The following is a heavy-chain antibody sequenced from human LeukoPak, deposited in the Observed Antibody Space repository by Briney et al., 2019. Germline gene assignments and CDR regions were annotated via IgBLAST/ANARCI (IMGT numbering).Heavy chain of an antibody. V-gene: IGHV4-59*01. CDR1: GGSISYYY. Sequence: SETLSLTCSVSGGSISYYYWSWIRQFPGKGLEWIGYNSDGESPDYNPSLQSRVTIYVDSSKNQFFLNLTSVTAADTAVYYCAQDRFSFVHWGQGTLVTVSS. CDR2: NSDGESP. J-gene: IGHJ1*01. CDR3: AQDRFSFVH. D-gene: IGHD2-2*01.